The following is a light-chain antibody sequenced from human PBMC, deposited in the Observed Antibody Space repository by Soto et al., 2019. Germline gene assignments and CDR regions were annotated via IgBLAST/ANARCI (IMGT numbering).Light chain of an antibody. CDR3: AAWDDSLVV. CDR2: RNN. V-gene: IGLV1-47*01. CDR1: DSNIGSNS. J-gene: IGLJ2*01. Sequence: QSVLTQPPSASGTAGQVVTISCSGGDSNIGSNSVYWYQHLPRMAPKLLIYRNNQRPSGVPDRFSASKSGTSGSLAISGLRSEDEADYYCAAWDDSLVVFGGGTKLTVL.